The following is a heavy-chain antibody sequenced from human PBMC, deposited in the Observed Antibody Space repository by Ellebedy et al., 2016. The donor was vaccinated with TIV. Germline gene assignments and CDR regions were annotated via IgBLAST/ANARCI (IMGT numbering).Heavy chain of an antibody. D-gene: IGHD3-22*01. V-gene: IGHV3-53*04. J-gene: IGHJ6*02. CDR3: ARDNYDSSGYNDCMDV. CDR2: IYSGGST. Sequence: GGSLRLSXAASGFTVSSNYMSWVRQAPGKGLEWVSVIYSGGSTYFADSVKGRFTISRHNSKNTLYLQMNSLRAEDTAVYYCARDNYDSSGYNDCMDVWGQGTTVTVSS. CDR1: GFTVSSNY.